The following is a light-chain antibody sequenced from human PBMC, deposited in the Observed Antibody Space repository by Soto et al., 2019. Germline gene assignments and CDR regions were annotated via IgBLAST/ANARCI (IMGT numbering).Light chain of an antibody. J-gene: IGKJ2*01. V-gene: IGKV3-20*01. CDR2: GAS. CDR1: QSVSSSY. Sequence: EIVLTQSPGTLSLSPGERATLSCRASQSVSSSYLAWYQQKPGQAPRLLIYGASSRATGIPDRFSGSGSGTDFTLTISSLQPDVFPVYYCHHYGCSPHTFGQATKLHIK. CDR3: HHYGCSPHT.